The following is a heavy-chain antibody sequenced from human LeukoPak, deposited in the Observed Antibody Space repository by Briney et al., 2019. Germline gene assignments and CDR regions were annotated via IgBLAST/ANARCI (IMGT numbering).Heavy chain of an antibody. CDR2: IIPIFGIA. CDR1: GGTFSSYA. D-gene: IGHD6-13*01. J-gene: IGHJ4*02. CDR3: ASSRYSSSWYANKAHFDY. V-gene: IGHV1-69*05. Sequence: SVKVSCKASGGTFSSYAISWVRQAPGQGLEWMGGIIPIFGIANYAQKFQGRVTITTDESTSTAYMELSSLRSEDTAVYYCASSRYSSSWYANKAHFDYWGQGTLVTVSS.